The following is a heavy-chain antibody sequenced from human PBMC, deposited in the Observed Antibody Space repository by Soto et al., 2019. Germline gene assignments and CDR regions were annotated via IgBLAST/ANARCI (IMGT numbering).Heavy chain of an antibody. CDR2: IIPIFGTA. J-gene: IGHJ4*02. CDR3: AADPYYYDRSDYYSFDQ. CDR1: GGTFSSYA. D-gene: IGHD3-22*01. V-gene: IGHV1-69*13. Sequence: SVKVSCKASGGTFSSYAISWVRQAPGQGLEWMGGIIPIFGTANYAQKFQGRVTITADESTSTAYMELSSLRSEDTAVYYCAADPYYYDRSDYYSFDQWGQGTLVTVSS.